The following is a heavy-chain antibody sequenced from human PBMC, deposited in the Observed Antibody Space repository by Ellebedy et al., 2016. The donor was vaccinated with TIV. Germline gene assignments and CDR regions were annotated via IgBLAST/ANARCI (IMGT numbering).Heavy chain of an antibody. CDR2: INHSGST. Sequence: MPSETLSLTCAVYGGSFSGYYWSWIRQPPGKGLEWIGEINHSGSTNYNPSLKSRVTISVDTSKNQFSLKLSSVTAADTAVYYCARGRTYYYGSGSYYTHYYYGMDVWGQGTTVTVSS. CDR3: ARGRTYYYGSGSYYTHYYYGMDV. CDR1: GGSFSGYY. J-gene: IGHJ6*02. D-gene: IGHD3-10*01. V-gene: IGHV4-34*01.